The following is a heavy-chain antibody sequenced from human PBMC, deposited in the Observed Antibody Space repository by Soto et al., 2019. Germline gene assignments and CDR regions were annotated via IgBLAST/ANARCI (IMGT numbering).Heavy chain of an antibody. CDR1: GFTVSSNY. Sequence: GGSLRLSCAASGFTVSSNYMSWVRQAPGKGLEWVSVIYSGGSTYYADSVKGRFTISRDNAKKSLYLQMNSLRAEDTAVYYCAKRDYNRYLAADGMDVWGQGTTVTVSS. J-gene: IGHJ6*02. CDR3: AKRDYNRYLAADGMDV. CDR2: IYSGGST. D-gene: IGHD3-9*01. V-gene: IGHV3-53*01.